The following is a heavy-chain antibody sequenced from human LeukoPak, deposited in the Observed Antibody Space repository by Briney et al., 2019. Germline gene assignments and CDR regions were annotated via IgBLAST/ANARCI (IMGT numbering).Heavy chain of an antibody. Sequence: GGSLRLSCAASGFTFSSYAMNWVRQAPGKGLEWVSGISGSGSSRYYADSVKGRFTISRDNSKNTLYLQMNSLRAEDTAVYYCAKTGAAMVNDYYYGMDVWGQGTTVTVSS. CDR1: GFTFSSYA. D-gene: IGHD5-18*01. J-gene: IGHJ6*02. CDR2: ISGSGSSR. CDR3: AKTGAAMVNDYYYGMDV. V-gene: IGHV3-23*01.